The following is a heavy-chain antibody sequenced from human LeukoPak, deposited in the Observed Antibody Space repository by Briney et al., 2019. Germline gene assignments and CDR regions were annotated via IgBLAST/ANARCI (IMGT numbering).Heavy chain of an antibody. CDR3: ARHARPRIAVAGPLTPMDV. CDR2: IYPGDSDT. V-gene: IGHV5-51*01. D-gene: IGHD6-19*01. Sequence: AGESLKISCKGSGYSFTSYWICCVRQMPEKGLEWMGIIYPGDSDTRYSPSFQGKVTISADKSISTAYLQWSSLKASDTAMYYCARHARPRIAVAGPLTPMDVWGKGTTVTVSS. CDR1: GYSFTSYW. J-gene: IGHJ6*04.